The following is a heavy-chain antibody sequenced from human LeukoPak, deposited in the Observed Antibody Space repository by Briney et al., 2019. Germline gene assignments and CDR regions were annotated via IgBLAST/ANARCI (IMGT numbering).Heavy chain of an antibody. D-gene: IGHD6-19*01. V-gene: IGHV4-30-4*08. CDR1: GGSISSGDYY. CDR2: IYYSGST. Sequence: SETLSLTCTVSGGSISSGDYYWSWIRQPPGKGLEWIGYIYYSGSTYYNPSLKSRVTISVDTSKNQFSLKLSSVTAADTAVYYCARDNIDREYSSGWPSWGQGTLVTVSS. J-gene: IGHJ4*02. CDR3: ARDNIDREYSSGWPS.